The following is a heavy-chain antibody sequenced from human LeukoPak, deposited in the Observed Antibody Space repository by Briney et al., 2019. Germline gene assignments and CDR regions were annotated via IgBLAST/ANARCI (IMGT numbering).Heavy chain of an antibody. CDR1: GGSISSSTYY. Sequence: SETLSLTCTVSGGSISSSTYYWGWIRQPPGRGLEWIGTIYYRGSTYYNPSLKSRVTISVDTSNNQFSLRLSSVAAADTAVYYCAILGTGSSWGQGTLVTVSS. CDR3: AILGTGSS. V-gene: IGHV4-39*01. D-gene: IGHD3-10*01. CDR2: IYYRGST. J-gene: IGHJ5*02.